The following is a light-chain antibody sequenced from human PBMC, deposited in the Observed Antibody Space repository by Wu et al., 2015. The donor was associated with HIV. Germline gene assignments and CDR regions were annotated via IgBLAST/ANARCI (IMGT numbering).Light chain of an antibody. CDR1: QSVSSRN. Sequence: EIVLTQSPGTLSLSPGERATLSCRASQSVSSRNLAWYQQTPGQPPRLLIYGASSRATGIPDRSSGSGSGTDFTLTISRLEPEDFAVYYCQQYGSSPWTFGQGTKVEIK. CDR2: GAS. V-gene: IGKV3-20*01. CDR3: QQYGSSPWT. J-gene: IGKJ1*01.